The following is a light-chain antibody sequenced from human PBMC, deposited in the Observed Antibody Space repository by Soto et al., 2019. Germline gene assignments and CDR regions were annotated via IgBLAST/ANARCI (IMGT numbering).Light chain of an antibody. J-gene: IGLJ3*02. V-gene: IGLV7-46*01. CDR2: DTS. Sequence: QAVVTQEPSLTVSPGGTVTLTCGSSTGAVTSGHYAYWFQQKPGQAPRTLIYDTSNKHSWTPARFSGSLLGGKAALTLSGAQSEDEADYYCQAYDYSLTAFVFGGGTKVTVL. CDR1: TGAVTSGHY. CDR3: QAYDYSLTAFV.